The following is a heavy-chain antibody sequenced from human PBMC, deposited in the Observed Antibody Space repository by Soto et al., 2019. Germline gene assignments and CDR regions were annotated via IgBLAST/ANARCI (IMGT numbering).Heavy chain of an antibody. D-gene: IGHD3-10*01. CDR2: IYYIEGT. Sequence: LSLTCTVAGGSISPYYWNWIRQPPGKGLEWIGYIYYIEGTNYSPSVKSRVTMLVDTSKNHFSLNMKYVSAADTAVYYCARHRGSNSGLNDAFEIWGPGTVVT. J-gene: IGHJ3*02. CDR1: GGSISPYY. V-gene: IGHV4-59*01. CDR3: ARHRGSNSGLNDAFEI.